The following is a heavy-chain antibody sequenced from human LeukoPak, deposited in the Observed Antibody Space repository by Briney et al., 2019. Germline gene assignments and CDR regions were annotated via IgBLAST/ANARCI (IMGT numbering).Heavy chain of an antibody. CDR1: GASIRSYY. CDR3: ARDPYASESPYYYGLDV. V-gene: IGHV4-4*07. J-gene: IGHJ6*02. D-gene: IGHD3-10*01. CDR2: IYTNGNT. Sequence: PSKTLSLTCTVSGASIRSYYWTWIRQPATKGLEWIGRIYTNGNTKYNPSLKSRITMSVDTSKNQFSLRLSSVTAADTAMYYCARDPYASESPYYYGLDVWGQGTTVTVSS.